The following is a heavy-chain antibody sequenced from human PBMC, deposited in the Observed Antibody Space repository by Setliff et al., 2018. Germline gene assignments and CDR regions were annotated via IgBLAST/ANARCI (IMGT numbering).Heavy chain of an antibody. CDR3: ARSPISGAYWNPRPFYSDY. V-gene: IGHV4-61*09. Sequence: PSETLSLTCSVSGASITSGGFYWTWIRQPAGKGLEWIGHISPSGSTTYNPSVKSRVTISLDTSKNHFSLKLDSVTAADTSLYYCARSPISGAYWNPRPFYSDYWARGTLVTVSS. D-gene: IGHD1-26*01. CDR2: ISPSGST. CDR1: GASITSGGFY. J-gene: IGHJ4*02.